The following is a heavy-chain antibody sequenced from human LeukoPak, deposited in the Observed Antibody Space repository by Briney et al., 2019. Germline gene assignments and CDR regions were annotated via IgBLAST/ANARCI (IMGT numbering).Heavy chain of an antibody. V-gene: IGHV3-21*01. CDR1: GFTFSSYS. CDR3: ARQCSGRGEAFDI. D-gene: IGHD1-26*01. Sequence: GGSLRLSCTASGFTFSSYSMNWVRQAPGKGLEWVSSISSSSSYIYYADSVKRRFTISRDNAKNSLYLQMNSLIADDTAVYYCARQCSGRGEAFDIWGQGTMVTVSS. J-gene: IGHJ3*02. CDR2: ISSSSSYI.